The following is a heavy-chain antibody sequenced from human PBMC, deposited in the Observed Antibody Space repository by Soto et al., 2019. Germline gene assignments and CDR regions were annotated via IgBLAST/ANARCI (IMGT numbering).Heavy chain of an antibody. D-gene: IGHD3-22*01. V-gene: IGHV4-59*01. CDR1: GGSISSYY. J-gene: IGHJ4*02. CDR2: IYYSGST. CDR3: ARGLYYYDSSGYWGY. Sequence: SETLSLTCTVSGGSISSYYWSWIRQPPGKGLEWIGYIYYSGSTNYNPSLKSRVTISVDTSKNQFSLKLSSVTAADTAVYYCARGLYYYDSSGYWGYWGQGTLVTVSS.